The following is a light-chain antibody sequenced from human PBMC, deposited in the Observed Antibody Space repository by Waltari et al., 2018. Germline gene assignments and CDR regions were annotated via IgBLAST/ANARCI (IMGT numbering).Light chain of an antibody. CDR3: SSYTTNKTPV. CDR2: DVT. J-gene: IGLJ2*01. CDR1: PCDVGGDDY. Sequence: QPALTHPVSVSGSPGQPITIPCRGSPCDVGGDDYVSWYQQHPGKAPKLIIYDVTKRPSGISSRFSGSKSGNTASLTISGLQAEDEADYYCSSYTTNKTPVIGGGTKVTVL. V-gene: IGLV2-14*03.